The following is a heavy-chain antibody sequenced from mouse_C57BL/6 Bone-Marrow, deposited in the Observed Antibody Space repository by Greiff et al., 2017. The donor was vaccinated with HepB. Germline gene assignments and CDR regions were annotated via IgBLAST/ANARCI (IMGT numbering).Heavy chain of an antibody. CDR3: ARRDDYDDFDV. D-gene: IGHD2-4*01. Sequence: QVQLQQPGAELVMPGASVKLSCKASGYTFTSYWMHWVKQRPGQGLEWIGEIDPSDSYTNYNQKFKGKSTLTVDKSSSTAYMQLSSLTSEDSAVYYCARRDDYDDFDVWGTGTTVTVSS. CDR1: GYTFTSYW. J-gene: IGHJ1*03. CDR2: IDPSDSYT. V-gene: IGHV1-69*01.